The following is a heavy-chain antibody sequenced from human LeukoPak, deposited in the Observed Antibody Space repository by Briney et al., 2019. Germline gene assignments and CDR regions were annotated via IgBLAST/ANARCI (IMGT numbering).Heavy chain of an antibody. J-gene: IGHJ3*02. Sequence: GGSLRLSCAASGFTVSSNYMSWVRQAPGKGLEWVSVIYSGGSTYYADSVKGRFTISRDNSKNTLYLQMNSLRAEDTAVYYCTTEASVAHDAFDIWGQGTMVTISS. CDR1: GFTVSSNY. CDR3: TTEASVAHDAFDI. D-gene: IGHD6-19*01. V-gene: IGHV3-53*01. CDR2: IYSGGST.